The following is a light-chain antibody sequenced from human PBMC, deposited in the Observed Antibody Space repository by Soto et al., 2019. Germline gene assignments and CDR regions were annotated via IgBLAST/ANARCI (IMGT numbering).Light chain of an antibody. CDR1: SSDVGGYKY. CDR2: EVS. Sequence: QSALTQPPSASGSPGQSVTISCTGTSSDVGGYKYVSWYQQHPGKAPKLMIYEVSKRPSGVPDRFSGSKSGNTASLTVSGLQAEDGADYYCSSYAGSNIGVFGGGTKLTVL. V-gene: IGLV2-8*01. CDR3: SSYAGSNIGV. J-gene: IGLJ2*01.